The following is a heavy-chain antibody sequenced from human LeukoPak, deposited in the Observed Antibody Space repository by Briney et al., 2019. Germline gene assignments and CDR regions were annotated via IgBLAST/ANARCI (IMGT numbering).Heavy chain of an antibody. J-gene: IGHJ4*02. CDR3: ARGYSSGWYIDY. CDR1: GYTFTSYY. V-gene: IGHV1-18*04. D-gene: IGHD6-19*01. CDR2: ISPYNGNT. Sequence: ASVKVSCKASGYTFTSYYMHWVRQAPGQGLEWMGWISPYNGNTNYAQKFQGRVTMTTDTSTSTAYMEPRSLRSDDTAVYYCARGYSSGWYIDYWGQGTLVTVSS.